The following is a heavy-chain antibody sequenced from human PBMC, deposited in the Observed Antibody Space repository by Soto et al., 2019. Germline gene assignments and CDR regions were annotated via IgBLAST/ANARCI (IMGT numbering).Heavy chain of an antibody. V-gene: IGHV4-30-4*01. CDR3: ARDRGCPPSDL. CDR1: GGSISSGDYY. CDR2: IYYSGST. D-gene: IGHD3-10*01. Sequence: QVQLQESGPGLVKPSQTLSLTCTVSGGSISSGDYYWSWVRQPPGKGLEWIGYIYYSGSTYYNPSLKSRVTVSVDTAKNQFALRLSSVTAADTAVYYCARDRGCPPSDLWGQGTLVTVSS. J-gene: IGHJ5*02.